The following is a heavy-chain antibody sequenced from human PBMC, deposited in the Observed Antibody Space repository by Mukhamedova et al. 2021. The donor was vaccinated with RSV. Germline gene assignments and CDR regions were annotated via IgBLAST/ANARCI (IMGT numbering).Heavy chain of an antibody. D-gene: IGHD2-15*01. J-gene: IGHJ3*02. V-gene: IGHV1-69*01. Sequence: KFQGRVTITADESTSTAYMELSSLRSEDTAVYYCARDMGRGGSCDIWGQGTMVTVSS. CDR3: ARDMGRGGSCDI.